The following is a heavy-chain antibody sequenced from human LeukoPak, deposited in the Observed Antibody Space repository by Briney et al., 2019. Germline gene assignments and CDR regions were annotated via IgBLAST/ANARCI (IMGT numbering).Heavy chain of an antibody. Sequence: GGSLRLSCAASGFAFSTYEMNWVRQAPGKGLEWVSYISGSGSTIYYADSVKGRFTISRDNANNSLYLQMNSLRAEDTAVYYCARRFVVDTAMATFDYWGQGTLVTVSS. CDR2: ISGSGSTI. J-gene: IGHJ4*02. V-gene: IGHV3-48*03. CDR3: ARRFVVDTAMATFDY. D-gene: IGHD5-18*01. CDR1: GFAFSTYE.